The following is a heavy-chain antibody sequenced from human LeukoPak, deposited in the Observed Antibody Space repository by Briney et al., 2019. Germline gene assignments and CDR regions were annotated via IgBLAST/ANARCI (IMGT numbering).Heavy chain of an antibody. Sequence: GGSLRLSCAASGFTFSSSVIHWVRQASGKGLEWIGRIRTKPNIYATAYAASVKGRCTISRDDSKNTTYLQMNSLKTEDTAVYYCTRQGYYFDTSGYENPFDYWGQGTLVTVSS. D-gene: IGHD3-22*01. CDR3: TRQGYYFDTSGYENPFDY. CDR2: IRTKPNIYAT. J-gene: IGHJ4*02. V-gene: IGHV3-73*01. CDR1: GFTFSSSV.